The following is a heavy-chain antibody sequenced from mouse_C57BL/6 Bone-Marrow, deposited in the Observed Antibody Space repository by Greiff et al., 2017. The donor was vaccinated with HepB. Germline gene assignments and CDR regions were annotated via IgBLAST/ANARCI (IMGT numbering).Heavy chain of an antibody. CDR2: IYPGDGDT. J-gene: IGHJ2*01. CDR1: GYAFSSSW. V-gene: IGHV1-82*01. D-gene: IGHD2-2*01. CDR3: ARGMIYYGFFDY. Sequence: QVQLQQSGPELVKPGASVKISCKASGYAFSSSWMNWVKQRPGKGLEWIGRIYPGDGDTNYNGKFKGKATLTADKSSSTAYMQLSSLTSEDSAVYFGARGMIYYGFFDYWGQGTTLTVSS.